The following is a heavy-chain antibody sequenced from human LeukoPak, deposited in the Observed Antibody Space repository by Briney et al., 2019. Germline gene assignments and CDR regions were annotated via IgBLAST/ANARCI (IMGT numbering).Heavy chain of an antibody. V-gene: IGHV4-59*01. J-gene: IGHJ4*02. CDR2: IYYSGST. Sequence: PSETLSLTCTVSGGSISSYYWSWIRQPPGKGLEWIGYIYYSGSTNYNPSLKSRVTISVDTSKNQFSLKLSSVTASDTAVYYCARGRRYSSGWYFDYWGQGTLVTVSS. D-gene: IGHD6-19*01. CDR3: ARGRRYSSGWYFDY. CDR1: GGSISSYY.